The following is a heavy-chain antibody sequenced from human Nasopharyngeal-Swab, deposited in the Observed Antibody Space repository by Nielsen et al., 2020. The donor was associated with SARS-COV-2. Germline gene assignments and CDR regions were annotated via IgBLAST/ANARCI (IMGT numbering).Heavy chain of an antibody. CDR1: GFRFPYFG. Sequence: GESLKISCAASGFRFPYFGLHWVRQAPGKGLEWVAVVWHDENIKYYADSVEGRFTISRDNSKNTLYLQMNSLRADDTAVYYCARDDYVWGSYRYREYNWFDPWGQGTLVTVSS. J-gene: IGHJ5*02. CDR3: ARDDYVWGSYRYREYNWFDP. CDR2: VWHDENIK. D-gene: IGHD3-16*02. V-gene: IGHV3-33*01.